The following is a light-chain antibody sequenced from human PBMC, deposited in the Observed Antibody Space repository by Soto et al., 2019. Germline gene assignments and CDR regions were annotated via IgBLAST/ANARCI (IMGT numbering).Light chain of an antibody. V-gene: IGLV2-14*01. J-gene: IGLJ2*01. CDR3: SSYTNTNTLV. CDR1: TSDVGGYSH. CDR2: DVN. Sequence: QSALIQPASVSGSPGQSITISCTGTTSDVGGYSHVSWFQQHPGKVPKLMIYDVNNRPSGVSNRFSGSKSGNTASLTISGLQAEDEADYYCSSYTNTNTLVFGGGTKVTVL.